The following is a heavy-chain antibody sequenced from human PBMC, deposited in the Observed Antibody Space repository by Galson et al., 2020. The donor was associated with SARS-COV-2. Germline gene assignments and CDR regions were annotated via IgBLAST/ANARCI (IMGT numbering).Heavy chain of an antibody. CDR3: AKMYGSGSYIDY. J-gene: IGHJ4*02. D-gene: IGHD3-10*01. V-gene: IGHV3-9*01. CDR1: GFTFDDYA. CDR2: ISWNSGSI. Sequence: GGSLRLSCAASGFTFDDYAMHWVRQAPGKGLEWVSGISWNSGSIGYADSVKGRFTISRDNAKNSLYLQMNSLRAEDTALYYCAKMYGSGSYIDYWGQGTLVTVSS.